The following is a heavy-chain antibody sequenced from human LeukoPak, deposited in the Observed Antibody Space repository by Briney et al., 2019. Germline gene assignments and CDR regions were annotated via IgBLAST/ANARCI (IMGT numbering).Heavy chain of an antibody. J-gene: IGHJ3*01. V-gene: IGHV3-43*02. D-gene: IGHD3-10*01. CDR3: ASQTKYYSGSAGHYWGAFDL. Sequence: GGSLRLSCAASGLTFYDQAMHWVRQAPGTGLEWVSLSGNDGSTYYADSVRGRFTISRDISKNSLYLEMSSLRTEDTALYHCASQTKYYSGSAGHYWGAFDLWGQGTMVTVSS. CDR1: GLTFYDQA. CDR2: SGNDGST.